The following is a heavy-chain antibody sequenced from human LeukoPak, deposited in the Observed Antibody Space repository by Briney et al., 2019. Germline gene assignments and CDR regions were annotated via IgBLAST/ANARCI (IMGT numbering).Heavy chain of an antibody. J-gene: IGHJ4*02. CDR1: GFTFSSYS. V-gene: IGHV3-21*01. CDR3: ARDALAYCSGGSCYSGIDY. D-gene: IGHD2-15*01. CDR2: ISSSSSYI. Sequence: PGGSLRLSCAASGFTFSSYSMNWVRQAPGKGLEWVSSISSSSSYIYYADPVKGRFTISRDNAKNPLYLQMNSLRAEETAVYYCARDALAYCSGGSCYSGIDYWGQGTLVTVSS.